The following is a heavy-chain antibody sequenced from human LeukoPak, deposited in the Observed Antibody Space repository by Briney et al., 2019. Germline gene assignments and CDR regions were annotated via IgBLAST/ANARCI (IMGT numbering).Heavy chain of an antibody. J-gene: IGHJ5*02. D-gene: IGHD3-22*01. V-gene: IGHV4-38-2*02. CDR2: IYHSGST. Sequence: SETLSLTCTVSGYSISSGYYWGWIRQPPGKGLEWIGSIYHSGSTYYNPSLKSRVTISVDTSKNQFSLKLSSVTAADTAVYYCARHPKEYYYDSSGQRSRFDPWGQGTLVTVSS. CDR3: ARHPKEYYYDSSGQRSRFDP. CDR1: GYSISSGYY.